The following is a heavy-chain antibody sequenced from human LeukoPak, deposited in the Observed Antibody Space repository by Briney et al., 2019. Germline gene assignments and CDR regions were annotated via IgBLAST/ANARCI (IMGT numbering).Heavy chain of an antibody. V-gene: IGHV4-34*01. CDR1: GGSFSGYY. D-gene: IGHD4-17*01. CDR3: ARGRRLYGDSHNWFDP. Sequence: SETLSLTCAVYGGSFSGYYWSWIRQPPGKGLEWIGEINHSGSTNYNPSLKSRVTISVDTSKNQFSLKLSSVTAADTAVYYCARGRRLYGDSHNWFDPWGQGTLVTVSS. J-gene: IGHJ5*02. CDR2: INHSGST.